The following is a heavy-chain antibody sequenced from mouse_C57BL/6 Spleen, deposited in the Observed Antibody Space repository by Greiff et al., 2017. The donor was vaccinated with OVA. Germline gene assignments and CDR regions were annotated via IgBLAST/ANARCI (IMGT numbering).Heavy chain of an antibody. D-gene: IGHD1-1*01. CDR1: GYTFTSYW. CDR2: INPSNGGT. CDR3: ASYYGSSPWFAY. Sequence: VQLQQPGTELVKPGASVKLSCKASGYTFTSYWMHWVKQRPGQGLEWIGNINPSNGGTNYNDKFKSKATLTVDKSSSTAYMQLSSLTSEDSAVYFCASYYGSSPWFAYWGQGTLVTVSA. J-gene: IGHJ3*01. V-gene: IGHV1-53*01.